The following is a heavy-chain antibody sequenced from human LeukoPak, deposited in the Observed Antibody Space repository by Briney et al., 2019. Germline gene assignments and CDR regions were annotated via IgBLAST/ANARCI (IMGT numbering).Heavy chain of an antibody. V-gene: IGHV3-23*01. Sequence: QPGGSLRLSCSASGFTFSSYAMSWVRQAPGKGLEWVSAISGSGAKTYYADSVKGRFTISRDNSKNTLYLQMDSLRAEDTAVYYCGEGDSYYDFLVSLWGQGTRVTVSS. CDR1: GFTFSSYA. CDR2: ISGSGAKT. D-gene: IGHD3-3*01. J-gene: IGHJ3*01. CDR3: GEGDSYYDFLVSL.